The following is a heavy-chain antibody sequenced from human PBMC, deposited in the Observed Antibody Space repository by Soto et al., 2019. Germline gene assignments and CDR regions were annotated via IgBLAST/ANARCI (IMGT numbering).Heavy chain of an antibody. CDR2: MNPRSGST. CDR1: RHMFTTYD. J-gene: IGHJ4*02. Sequence: ASVKVSCKASRHMFTTYDINWVRQATGQGLEWMGWMNPRSGSTGYAQKFQGRVSMTRNTSITTVYMELNSLRSEDTAVYYCARPFMSRLDSCDQGILVTVSS. V-gene: IGHV1-8*01. CDR3: ARPFMSRLDS.